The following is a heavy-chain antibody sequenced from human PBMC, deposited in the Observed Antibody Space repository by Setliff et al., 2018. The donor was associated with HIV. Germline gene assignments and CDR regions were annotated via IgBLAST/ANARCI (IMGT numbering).Heavy chain of an antibody. D-gene: IGHD3-22*01. Sequence: TLSLTCSVSGGSVGSGSYYWSWIRQSPGKGLEWIGYISNTGNTKYNPSLKSRVTIAGDTSKNQFSVRLTSVTAADTAVYFCARDVARFDYDTGGYYVSHFDYWGQGIQVTVSS. CDR2: ISNTGNT. CDR1: GGSVGSGSYY. V-gene: IGHV4-61*01. CDR3: ARDVARFDYDTGGYYVSHFDY. J-gene: IGHJ4*02.